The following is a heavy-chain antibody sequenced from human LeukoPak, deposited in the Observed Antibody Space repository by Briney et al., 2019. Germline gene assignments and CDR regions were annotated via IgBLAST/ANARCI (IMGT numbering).Heavy chain of an antibody. Sequence: GTSVKFSCKASGFTFTSSAMRWVRQARGQRLEWIGWIVVGSGNTNYAQKFQERVTITRDMSTSTAYMELSSLRSEDTAVYYCAASVQLNGAFDIWGQGTMVTVSS. D-gene: IGHD1-1*01. CDR3: AASVQLNGAFDI. CDR1: GFTFTSSA. J-gene: IGHJ3*02. V-gene: IGHV1-58*02. CDR2: IVVGSGNT.